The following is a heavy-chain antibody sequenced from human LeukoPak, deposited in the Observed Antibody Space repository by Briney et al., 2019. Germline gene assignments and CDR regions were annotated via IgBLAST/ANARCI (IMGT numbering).Heavy chain of an antibody. D-gene: IGHD1-26*01. Sequence: GGSLRLSCAASGFTFSSYSMNWVRQAPGKGLEWVSAISGGGGSTYYADSVKGRFTISRDNSKNTLYLQMNSLRAEDTAVYYCAKDQSGVGATTLDYWGQGTLVTVSS. CDR2: ISGGGGST. CDR3: AKDQSGVGATTLDY. V-gene: IGHV3-23*01. CDR1: GFTFSSYS. J-gene: IGHJ4*02.